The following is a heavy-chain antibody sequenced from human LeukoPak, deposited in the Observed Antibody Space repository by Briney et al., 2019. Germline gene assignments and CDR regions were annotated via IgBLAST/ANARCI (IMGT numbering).Heavy chain of an antibody. V-gene: IGHV1-69*13. J-gene: IGHJ5*02. CDR2: IIPIFGTA. CDR3: ARDGTSSSGWYSDDWFDP. Sequence: SVKVSCKASGGTFSSYAISWVRQAPGQGLEWMGGIIPIFGTANYAQKFQGRVTSTADESTSTAYMELSSLRSEDTAVYYCARDGTSSSGWYSDDWFDPWGQGTLVTVSS. D-gene: IGHD6-19*01. CDR1: GGTFSSYA.